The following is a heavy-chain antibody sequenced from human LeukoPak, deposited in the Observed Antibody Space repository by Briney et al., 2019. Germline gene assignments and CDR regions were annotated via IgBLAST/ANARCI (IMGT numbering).Heavy chain of an antibody. J-gene: IGHJ4*02. V-gene: IGHV3-30*19. CDR2: IPFDGVNK. Sequence: PGGSLRLSCAASGFTFSSYGMHWVRQAPGMGLQWVAFIPFDGVNKYYADSVKGRFTISRDNSKNTLYLQMNSLRADDTAVYYCARGQVVPAAARWGTVVTHFDYWGQGTLVTVSS. D-gene: IGHD2-2*01. CDR3: ARGQVVPAAARWGTVVTHFDY. CDR1: GFTFSSYG.